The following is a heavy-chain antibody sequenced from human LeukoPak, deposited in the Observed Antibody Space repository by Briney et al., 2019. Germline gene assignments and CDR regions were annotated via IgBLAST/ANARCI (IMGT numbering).Heavy chain of an antibody. J-gene: IGHJ5*02. CDR2: ISSSGSTI. D-gene: IGHD2-21*02. CDR3: ARVPRGGDRFDP. V-gene: IGHV3-48*03. Sequence: GGSLRLSCAASGFTFSSYEMNWVRQAPGKGLEWVSYISSSGSTIYYADSVKGRFTISRDNAKNSLYLQMNSLRAEDTAVYYCARVPRGGDRFDPWGQGTLVTVSS. CDR1: GFTFSSYE.